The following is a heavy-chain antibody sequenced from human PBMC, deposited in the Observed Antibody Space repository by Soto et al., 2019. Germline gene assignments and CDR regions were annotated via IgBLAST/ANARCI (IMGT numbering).Heavy chain of an antibody. V-gene: IGHV4-34*01. D-gene: IGHD6-13*01. CDR1: GGSFSGYY. CDR2: INHSGST. CDR3: ARASKQQLTSGGMDV. J-gene: IGHJ6*02. Sequence: SETLSLTCAVYGGSFSGYYWSWIRQPPGKGLEWIGEINHSGSTNYNPSLKSRVTISVDTSKNQFSLKLSSVTAADTAVYYCARASKQQLTSGGMDVWGQGTTVTVS.